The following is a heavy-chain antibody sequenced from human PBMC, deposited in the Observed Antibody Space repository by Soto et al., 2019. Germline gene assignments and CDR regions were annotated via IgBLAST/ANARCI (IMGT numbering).Heavy chain of an antibody. CDR1: GGTFISYA. J-gene: IGHJ6*02. CDR3: ARDRGRRQWLRTYYYYYGMDV. V-gene: IGHV1-69*13. CDR2: IIPIFGTA. Sequence: SVKVSCKASGGTFISYAISWVRQAPGQGLEWMGGIIPIFGTANYAQKFQGRVTITADESTGTAYMELSSLRSEDTAVYYCARDRGRRQWLRTYYYYYGMDVWGQGTTVTVSS. D-gene: IGHD6-19*01.